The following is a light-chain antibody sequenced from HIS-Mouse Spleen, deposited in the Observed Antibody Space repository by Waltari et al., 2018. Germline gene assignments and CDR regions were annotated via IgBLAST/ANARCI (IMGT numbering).Light chain of an antibody. V-gene: IGLV2-11*01. Sequence: QSALTQPRSVSGSPGQSVTISCTGTSSDVGGYNYVSWYQQHPGKAPKLMIYDVSKRPPGVPDRFSGSKSGNTASLTISGLQAEDEADYYCCSYAGSYIPVIFGGGTKLTVL. CDR3: CSYAGSYIPVI. J-gene: IGLJ2*01. CDR2: DVS. CDR1: SSDVGGYNY.